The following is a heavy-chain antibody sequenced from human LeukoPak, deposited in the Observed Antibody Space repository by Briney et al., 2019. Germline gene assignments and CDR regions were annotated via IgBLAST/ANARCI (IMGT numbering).Heavy chain of an antibody. J-gene: IGHJ4*02. CDR2: ISYDGSNK. Sequence: GGSLRPSCAASGFTSSSYTMHWVRQAPGKGLEWVAVISYDGSNKYYADSVKGRFTISRDNPKNTLYLQMNSLRAEDTAVYYCARDGKITMIVVVPQFDYWGQGTLVTVSS. V-gene: IGHV3-30-3*01. D-gene: IGHD3-22*01. CDR1: GFTSSSYT. CDR3: ARDGKITMIVVVPQFDY.